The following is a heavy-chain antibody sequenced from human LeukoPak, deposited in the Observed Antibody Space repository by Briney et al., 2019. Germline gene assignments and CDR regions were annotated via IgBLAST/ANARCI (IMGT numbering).Heavy chain of an antibody. V-gene: IGHV3-23*01. CDR1: GFTFSSYA. J-gene: IGHJ4*02. CDR3: ALLSGGTFDY. CDR2: ISGSGGST. D-gene: IGHD2/OR15-2a*01. Sequence: PGGSLRLSCAASGFTFSSYAMSWVRQAPGKGLEWVSAISGSGGSTYYADSVKGRFTISRDNSKNTLYLQMNSLRAEDMGVYYCALLSGGTFDYWGQGTQVTVAS.